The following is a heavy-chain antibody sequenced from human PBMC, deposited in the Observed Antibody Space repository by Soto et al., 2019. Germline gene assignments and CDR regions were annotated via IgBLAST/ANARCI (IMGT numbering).Heavy chain of an antibody. D-gene: IGHD3-3*01. CDR3: AKPQIRNTYYDFWSGHDPYGMDV. V-gene: IGHV3-30*18. J-gene: IGHJ6*02. Sequence: GGSLRLSCAASGFTFSSYGMHWVRQAPGKGLEWVAVISYDGSNKYYADSVKGRFTISRDNSKNTLYLQMNSLRAEDTAVYYCAKPQIRNTYYDFWSGHDPYGMDVWGQGTTVTVSS. CDR1: GFTFSSYG. CDR2: ISYDGSNK.